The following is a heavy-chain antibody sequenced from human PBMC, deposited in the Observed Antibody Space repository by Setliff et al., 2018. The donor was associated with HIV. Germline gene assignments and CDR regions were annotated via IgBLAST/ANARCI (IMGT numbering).Heavy chain of an antibody. D-gene: IGHD6-13*01. Sequence: LRLSCVASGITVSGIYMTWVRQAPGKGLEWVSVINGGTTTYYADSVKGRFTISRDNSKNTLFLQMNSLRPEDTAVYYCARDCRVGWVFTYGMDVWGQGTTVTVSS. CDR2: INGGTTT. CDR3: ARDCRVGWVFTYGMDV. J-gene: IGHJ6*02. CDR1: GITVSGIY. V-gene: IGHV3-53*05.